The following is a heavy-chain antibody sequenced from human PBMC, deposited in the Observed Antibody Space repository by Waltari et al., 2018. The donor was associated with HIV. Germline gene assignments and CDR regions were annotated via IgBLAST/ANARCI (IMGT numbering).Heavy chain of an antibody. V-gene: IGHV4-39*01. D-gene: IGHD1-26*01. CDR3: ARHALRVGAAYWNFDL. Sequence: QLQLQESGPGLVKPSETLSLTCTVSGGSVSSSSYFWGWIRQPPGKGLEWLGRIDYTGRAYYHPSLEGRVTISVDTSENQFSLKVTSVAAADTAVYYCARHALRVGAAYWNFDLWGRGTLVTVSS. CDR1: GGSVSSSSYF. J-gene: IGHJ2*01. CDR2: IDYTGRA.